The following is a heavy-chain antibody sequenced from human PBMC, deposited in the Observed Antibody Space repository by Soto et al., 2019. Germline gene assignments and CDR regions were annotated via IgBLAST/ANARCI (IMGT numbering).Heavy chain of an antibody. V-gene: IGHV1-58*01. CDR3: AADEVGAAALFDY. CDR2: IVVGSGNT. CDR1: GFTFTSSA. D-gene: IGHD1-26*01. J-gene: IGHJ4*02. Sequence: SVKVSCKASGFTFTSSAVQWVLQARGQRLEWIGWIVVGSGNTNYAQKFQERVTITRDMSTSTAYMELSSLRSEDTAVYYCAADEVGAAALFDYWGQGTLVTVSS.